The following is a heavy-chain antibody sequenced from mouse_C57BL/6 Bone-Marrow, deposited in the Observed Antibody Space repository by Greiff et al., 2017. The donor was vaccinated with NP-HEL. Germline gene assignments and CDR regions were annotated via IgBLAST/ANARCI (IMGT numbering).Heavy chain of an antibody. CDR2: INPSTGGT. V-gene: IGHV1-42*01. J-gene: IGHJ1*03. CDR3: ARSGEEYGNDRWYFDV. D-gene: IGHD2-2*01. Sequence: VQLQQSGPELVKPGASVKISCKASGYSFTGYYMNWVKQSPEKSLEWIGEINPSTGGTTYNQKFKAKATLTVDKSSSTAYMQLKSLTSEDSAVYYCARSGEEYGNDRWYFDVWGTGTTVTVSS. CDR1: GYSFTGYY.